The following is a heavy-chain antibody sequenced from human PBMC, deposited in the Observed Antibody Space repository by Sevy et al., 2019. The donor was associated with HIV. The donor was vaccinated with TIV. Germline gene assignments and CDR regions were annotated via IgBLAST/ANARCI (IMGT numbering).Heavy chain of an antibody. J-gene: IGHJ4*02. Sequence: GGSLGLSCAASGFIFRSYVMSWVRQAPGKGLEWVSTISGSGGYTYYADSVKGRFTISRDNSKNTLELEMNSLRVEDTAVYYCAGGSWSGFDYWGQGTLVTVSS. V-gene: IGHV3-23*01. CDR2: ISGSGGYT. CDR3: AGGSWSGFDY. CDR1: GFIFRSYV. D-gene: IGHD3-3*01.